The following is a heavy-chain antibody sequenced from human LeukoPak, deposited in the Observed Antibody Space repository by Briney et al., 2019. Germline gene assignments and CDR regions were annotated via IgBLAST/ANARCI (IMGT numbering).Heavy chain of an antibody. D-gene: IGHD3-10*01. CDR3: VRDNYHYYSD. Sequence: PGGSLRLSCAASGFTFSNYWMHWVRQAPGKGLVWVARIYSDGSETKYGDSVRGRFTISRDNAKNTLYLQMNSLRAEDTAVYYCVRDNYHYYSDWGLGTLVTVSS. V-gene: IGHV3-74*03. CDR1: GFTFSNYW. CDR2: IYSDGSET. J-gene: IGHJ4*02.